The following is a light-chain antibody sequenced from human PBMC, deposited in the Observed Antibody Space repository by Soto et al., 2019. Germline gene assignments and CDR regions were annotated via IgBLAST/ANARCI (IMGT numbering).Light chain of an antibody. CDR2: AAS. Sequence: DMQITRSPSSLCSSVGDRVTITCRASQSISSYLNWYQQKPGKAPKLLIYAASSLQSGVPSRFSGSGSGTDFTLTISSLQPEDFATYYCQQSYSTPITFGQGTRLEIK. CDR3: QQSYSTPIT. V-gene: IGKV1-39*01. CDR1: QSISSY. J-gene: IGKJ5*01.